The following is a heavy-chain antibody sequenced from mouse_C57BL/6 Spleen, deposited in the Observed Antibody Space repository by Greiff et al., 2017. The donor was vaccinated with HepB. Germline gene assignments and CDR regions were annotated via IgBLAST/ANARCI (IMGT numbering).Heavy chain of an antibody. D-gene: IGHD1-1*01. J-gene: IGHJ1*03. V-gene: IGHV5-4*03. CDR1: GFTFSSYA. CDR2: ISDGGSYT. Sequence: EVMLVESGGGLVKPGGSLKLSCAASGFTFSSYAMSWVRQTPEKRLEWVATISDGGSYTYYPDNVKGRFTISRDNAKNNLYLQMSHLKSEDTAMYYCVKSSIYYYGSSYGWYFDVWGTGTTVTVSS. CDR3: VKSSIYYYGSSYGWYFDV.